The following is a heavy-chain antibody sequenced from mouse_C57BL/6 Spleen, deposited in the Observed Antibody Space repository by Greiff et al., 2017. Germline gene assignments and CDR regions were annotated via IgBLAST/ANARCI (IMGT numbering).Heavy chain of an antibody. D-gene: IGHD4-1*01. Sequence: EVQLVESGGGLVKPGGSLKLSCAASGFTFSSYAMSWVRQTPEKRLEWVATISDGGSYTYYPDNVKGRFTISRDNAKNNLYLQMSHLKSEDTAMYYCATGRDPFDYWGQGTTLTVSS. CDR2: ISDGGSYT. J-gene: IGHJ2*01. CDR3: ATGRDPFDY. CDR1: GFTFSSYA. V-gene: IGHV5-4*01.